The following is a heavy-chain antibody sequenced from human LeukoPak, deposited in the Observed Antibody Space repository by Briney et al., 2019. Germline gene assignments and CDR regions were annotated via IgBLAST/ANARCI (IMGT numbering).Heavy chain of an antibody. D-gene: IGHD3-10*01. CDR3: TKLVRAPRDFDY. J-gene: IGHJ4*01. CDR2: ISGSGGST. V-gene: IGHV3-23*01. CDR1: GFTFSSYG. Sequence: GGSLRLSCAASGFTFSSYGMSWVRQAPGKGLEWVSAISGSGGSTYYADSVKGRFTISRDNSKNTLYLQMNSLKIEDTAVYYCTKLVRAPRDFDYWGQGTLVTVSS.